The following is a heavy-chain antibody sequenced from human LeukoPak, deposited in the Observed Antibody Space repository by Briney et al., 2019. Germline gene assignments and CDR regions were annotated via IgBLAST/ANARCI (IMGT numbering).Heavy chain of an antibody. D-gene: IGHD3-3*01. CDR1: GYTFTDYY. Sequence: GASVKVSCKASGYTFTDYYMHWVRQAPGHGLEWMGWIYPDSGGTNSAQKFQGRVTMTRDTSISTVYMELSSLRSEDTAVYYCARDGARSDFDYWGQGTLVTVSS. V-gene: IGHV1-2*02. J-gene: IGHJ4*02. CDR2: IYPDSGGT. CDR3: ARDGARSDFDY.